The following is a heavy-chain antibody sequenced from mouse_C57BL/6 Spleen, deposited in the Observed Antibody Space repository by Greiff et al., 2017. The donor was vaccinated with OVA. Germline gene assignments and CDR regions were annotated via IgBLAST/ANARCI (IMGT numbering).Heavy chain of an antibody. CDR3: ARSGELPYWYFGV. CDR1: GYTFTSYW. V-gene: IGHV1-64*01. D-gene: IGHD3-1*01. J-gene: IGHJ1*03. Sequence: QVQLQQPGAELVKPGASVKLSCKASGYTFTSYWVHWVKQRPGQGLEWIGMIHPNRGSTNYNEKFKSKATLTVDKSSSTAYMQLSSLTSEDSAVYYCARSGELPYWYFGVWGTGTTVTVSS. CDR2: IHPNRGST.